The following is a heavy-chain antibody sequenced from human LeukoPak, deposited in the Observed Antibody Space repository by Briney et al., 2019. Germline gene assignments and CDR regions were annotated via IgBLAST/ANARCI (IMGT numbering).Heavy chain of an antibody. Sequence: PGRSLRLSCAASGFTFSSYAMHWVRQAPGKGLEWVAAISNGNYYTDSVKGRFTISRDNSKNTVYLQMGSLRAEDTAVYFCVREAGSCTAASCSKTNWFDPWGQGTLVTVS. D-gene: IGHD2-2*01. CDR3: VREAGSCTAASCSKTNWFDP. J-gene: IGHJ5*02. CDR1: GFTFSSYA. V-gene: IGHV3-64D*06. CDR2: ISNGN.